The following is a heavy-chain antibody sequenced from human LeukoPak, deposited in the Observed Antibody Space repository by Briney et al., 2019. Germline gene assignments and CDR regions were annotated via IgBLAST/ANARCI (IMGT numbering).Heavy chain of an antibody. CDR1: GGSISSSSYY. CDR2: IYYSGST. Sequence: SETLSLTCTVSGGSISSSSYYWGWVRQPPGKGLEWIGSIYYSGSTYYNPSLKSRVTISVDTSKNQFSLKLSSVTAADTAVYYCAREDNYHYYMDVWGKGPTVTVSS. J-gene: IGHJ6*03. D-gene: IGHD2-15*01. CDR3: AREDNYHYYMDV. V-gene: IGHV4-39*07.